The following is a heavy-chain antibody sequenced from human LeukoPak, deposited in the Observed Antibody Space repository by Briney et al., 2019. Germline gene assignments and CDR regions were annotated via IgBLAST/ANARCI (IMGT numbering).Heavy chain of an antibody. CDR2: IYSGGKT. D-gene: IGHD6-19*01. CDR3: ARSRWLDAFDY. CDR1: GFTVSSNS. Sequence: PGGSLRLSCTVSGFTVSSNSWSWVRQAPGKGLEWVSFIYSGGKTHSSDSVKGRFTISRDNAKNTLYLQMNSLRADDTAVYYCARSRWLDAFDYWGQGTLVTVSS. V-gene: IGHV3-53*01. J-gene: IGHJ4*02.